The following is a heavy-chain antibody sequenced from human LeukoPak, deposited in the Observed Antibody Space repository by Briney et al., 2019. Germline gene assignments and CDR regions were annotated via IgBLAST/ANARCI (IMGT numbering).Heavy chain of an antibody. J-gene: IGHJ4*02. Sequence: ASVKVSCKASGYTFTSYGISWVRQAPGQGLEWMGWISAYNGNTNYAQKLQGRVTMTTDTSTSTAYMELRSLRSDDTAVYYCARARDRNWNHVTFFDYWGQGTLVTVSS. CDR3: ARARDRNWNHVTFFDY. V-gene: IGHV1-18*01. D-gene: IGHD1-14*01. CDR2: ISAYNGNT. CDR1: GYTFTSYG.